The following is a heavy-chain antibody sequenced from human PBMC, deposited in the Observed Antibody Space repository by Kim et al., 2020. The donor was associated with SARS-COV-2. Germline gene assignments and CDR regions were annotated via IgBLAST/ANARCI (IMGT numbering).Heavy chain of an antibody. CDR2: ISSNGGST. V-gene: IGHV3-64D*06. CDR1: GFTFSSYA. CDR3: VKSIYYYGSGSYTGPSNHDAFDI. J-gene: IGHJ3*02. D-gene: IGHD3-10*01. Sequence: GGSLRLSCSASGFTFSSYAMHWVRQAPGKGLEYVSAISSNGGSTYYADSVKGRFTISRDNSKNTLYLQMSSLRAEDTAVYYCVKSIYYYGSGSYTGPSNHDAFDIWGQGTMVTVSS.